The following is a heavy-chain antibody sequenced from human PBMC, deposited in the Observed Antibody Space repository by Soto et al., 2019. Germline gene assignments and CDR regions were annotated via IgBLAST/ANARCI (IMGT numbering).Heavy chain of an antibody. J-gene: IGHJ4*02. D-gene: IGHD2-8*01. CDR3: AADATAWQQMVPSDY. CDR1: GFTSTSSA. V-gene: IGHV1-58*01. Sequence: SVKVSCKASGFTSTSSAFQWVRQARGQRLEWIGWIAVGSGYTNYAQRFQDRVTLTRDMSTATTYMELSRLTSEDTAIYYCAADATAWQQMVPSDYWGQGTLVTVSS. CDR2: IAVGSGYT.